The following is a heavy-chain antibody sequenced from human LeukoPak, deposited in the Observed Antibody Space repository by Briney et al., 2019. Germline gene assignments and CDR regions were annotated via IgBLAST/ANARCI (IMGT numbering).Heavy chain of an antibody. D-gene: IGHD3-22*01. CDR2: ISYDGSNK. CDR3: ARDRDSSGYSSDAFDI. Sequence: PGGSLRLSCAASGFTFSSYAMHWVRQAPGKGLEWVAVISYDGSNKYYADSVKGRFTISRDNSKNTLYLQMNSLRAEDTAVYYCARDRDSSGYSSDAFDIWGQGTMVTVSS. J-gene: IGHJ3*02. CDR1: GFTFSSYA. V-gene: IGHV3-30*04.